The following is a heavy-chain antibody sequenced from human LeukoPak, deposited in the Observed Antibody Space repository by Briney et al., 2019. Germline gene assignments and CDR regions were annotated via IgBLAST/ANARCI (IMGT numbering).Heavy chain of an antibody. V-gene: IGHV4-4*07. D-gene: IGHD3-3*01. Sequence: SETLSLTCTVSGGSISSYYWSWIRQPAGKGLDWIGRIYTSGSTNYNPSLKSRVTMSVDTSKNQFSLKLSSVTAADTAVYYCAREGRSPDFWSGYYFDYWGQGTLVTVSS. J-gene: IGHJ4*02. CDR3: AREGRSPDFWSGYYFDY. CDR1: GGSISSYY. CDR2: IYTSGST.